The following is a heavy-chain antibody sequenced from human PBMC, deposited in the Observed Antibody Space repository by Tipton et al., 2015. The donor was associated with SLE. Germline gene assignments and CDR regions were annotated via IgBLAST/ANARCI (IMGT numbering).Heavy chain of an antibody. CDR2: IYYSGST. CDR1: GGSISSYY. Sequence: TLSLTCTVSGGSISSYYWSWIRQPPGKGLEWIGYIYYSGSTNYNPSHTSRVTISVDTSKNQFSLKLSSVTAADTAVYYCAGEGGGIWGSYRDDAFDIWGQGTMVTVSS. D-gene: IGHD3-16*02. CDR3: AGEGGGIWGSYRDDAFDI. J-gene: IGHJ3*02. V-gene: IGHV4-59*12.